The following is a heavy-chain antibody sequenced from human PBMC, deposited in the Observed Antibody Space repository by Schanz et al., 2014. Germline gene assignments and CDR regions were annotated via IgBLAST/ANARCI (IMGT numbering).Heavy chain of an antibody. CDR3: ARVQRAAAAALDY. Sequence: EVQLVESGGCLVQPGGSLRLSCAASGFTFSTYAMHWVRQAPGKGLEYVSAITSSGGNTYYANAVKGRFTISRDNSKNTLYLQMGSLRPEDMAVYYCARVQRAAAAALDYWGQGTLVTVSS. J-gene: IGHJ4*02. V-gene: IGHV3-64*01. CDR2: ITSSGGNT. CDR1: GFTFSTYA. D-gene: IGHD2-2*01.